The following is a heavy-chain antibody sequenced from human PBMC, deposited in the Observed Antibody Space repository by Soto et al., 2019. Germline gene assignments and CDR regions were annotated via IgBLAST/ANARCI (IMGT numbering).Heavy chain of an antibody. CDR1: GGSISSTNYY. V-gene: IGHV4-39*01. D-gene: IGHD6-19*01. J-gene: IGHJ4*02. CDR3: ARHSKPSSVAGFDY. CDR2: IYYSGST. Sequence: QLQLQESGPGLVKPSETLSLTCTVSGGSISSTNYYWAWIRQPPGKGLEWIGNIYYSGSTYYNPSLKSRVTISVDTSKNQFSLNLSSVTAADTAVYYCARHSKPSSVAGFDYWGQGTLVTVSS.